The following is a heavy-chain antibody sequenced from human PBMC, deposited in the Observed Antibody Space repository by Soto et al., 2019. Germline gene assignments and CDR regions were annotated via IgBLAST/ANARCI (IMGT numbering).Heavy chain of an antibody. CDR2: IRSKANNFAT. CDR3: TRRSEYDSGGYYYAYDY. D-gene: IGHD3-22*01. Sequence: EVQVVESWGGLVQPGGSLTLSCAASGFTFSDSAMHWVRQASGKGLEWLGRIRSKANNFATAYAASVKGRFTISRDDAKNTVYLQMNSLNSEDTAVYYCTRRSEYDSGGYYYAYDYWGQGTRVTVSS. V-gene: IGHV3-73*02. CDR1: GFTFSDSA. J-gene: IGHJ4*02.